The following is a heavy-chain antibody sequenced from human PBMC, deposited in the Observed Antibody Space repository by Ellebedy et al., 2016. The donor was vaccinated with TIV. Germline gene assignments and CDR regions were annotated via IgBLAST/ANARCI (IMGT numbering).Heavy chain of an antibody. Sequence: AASVKVSCKASGGTFTSYGINWVRQAPGQGLEWMGGIIPVLGTPNYAQKFQGRVTITADESTNTAYMELSGLGSEDTAIYYCTRDRAGFDPWGQGTLVTVSS. CDR1: GGTFTSYG. J-gene: IGHJ5*02. D-gene: IGHD6-13*01. CDR3: TRDRAGFDP. CDR2: IIPVLGTP. V-gene: IGHV1-69*13.